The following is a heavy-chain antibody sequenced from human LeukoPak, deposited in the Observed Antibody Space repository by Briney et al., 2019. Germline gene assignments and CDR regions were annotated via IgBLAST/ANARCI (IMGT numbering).Heavy chain of an antibody. J-gene: IGHJ4*02. CDR2: ISGSGGST. Sequence: TGGSLRLSCAASGFTFSSYAMSWVRQAPGKGLEWVSAISGSGGSTYYADSVKGRFTISRDNSKNTLYLQMNSLRAEDTAVYYCAKDKDSNFLLWDYWGQGTLVTVSS. D-gene: IGHD3-22*01. CDR3: AKDKDSNFLLWDY. CDR1: GFTFSSYA. V-gene: IGHV3-23*01.